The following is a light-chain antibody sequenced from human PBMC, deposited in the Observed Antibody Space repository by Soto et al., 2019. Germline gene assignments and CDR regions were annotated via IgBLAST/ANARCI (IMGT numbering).Light chain of an antibody. Sequence: DIVMTQSPDSLAVSLGERATINCKSSQIVLYSSNNKNYLAWYQQKPGQPPKLLIYWASTRESGVPDRFSGSGSGTDFTLTISSLQAEDFGVYYCQQRSNWMITFGQGTRLEIK. J-gene: IGKJ5*01. CDR2: WAS. CDR1: QIVLYSSNNKNY. V-gene: IGKV4-1*01. CDR3: QQRSNWMIT.